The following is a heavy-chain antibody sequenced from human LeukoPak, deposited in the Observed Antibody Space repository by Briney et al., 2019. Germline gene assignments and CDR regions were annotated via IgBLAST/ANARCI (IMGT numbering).Heavy chain of an antibody. D-gene: IGHD3-10*01. J-gene: IGHJ4*02. CDR2: ISSSSSYI. CDR3: ARDGITMVRGVI. CDR1: GFTFSSYS. V-gene: IGHV3-21*01. Sequence: SGGSLRLSCAASGFTFSSYSMNWVRQAPGKGLEWVSIISSSSSYIYYADSVKGRFTISRDNAKNSLYLQMNSLRAEDTAVYYCARDGITMVRGVIWGQGTLVTVSS.